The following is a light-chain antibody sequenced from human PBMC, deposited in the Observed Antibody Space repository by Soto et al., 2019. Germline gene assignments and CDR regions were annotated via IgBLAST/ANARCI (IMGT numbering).Light chain of an antibody. CDR1: SSDVGSYNL. V-gene: IGLV2-23*02. CDR2: EVS. Sequence: QSALTQPASVSGSPGQSITMSCTGTSSDVGSYNLVSWYQQHPGKAPKLMIYEVSKRPSGVSNRFSGSKSGNTASLRISGLQAEDEADYYCCSYAGSSTLVFGGGTKVTVL. CDR3: CSYAGSSTLV. J-gene: IGLJ3*02.